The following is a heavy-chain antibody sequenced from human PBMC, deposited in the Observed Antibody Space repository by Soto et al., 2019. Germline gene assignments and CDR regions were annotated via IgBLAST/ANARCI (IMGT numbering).Heavy chain of an antibody. CDR3: ARVGLTAIPAAGSLDF. D-gene: IGHD6-13*01. V-gene: IGHV3-48*02. J-gene: IGHJ4*02. Sequence: PGGSLRLSCAASGFTFSNYGMSWVRQAPGKGLEWLSYISSSSDTMYYADSVGGRFTISRDNAKNSLYLQMNTLRDEDTAIYYCARVGLTAIPAAGSLDFWGQGTLVTVSS. CDR1: GFTFSNYG. CDR2: ISSSSDTM.